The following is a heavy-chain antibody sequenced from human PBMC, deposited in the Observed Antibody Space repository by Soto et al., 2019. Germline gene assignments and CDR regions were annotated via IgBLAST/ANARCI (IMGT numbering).Heavy chain of an antibody. CDR1: GDSVSSTSAA. CDR3: ARGSYYSGWV. D-gene: IGHD6-19*01. V-gene: IGHV6-1*01. Sequence: SQTLSLTCAISGDSVSSTSAAWSWIRQSPSRGLEWLGRTYYRSKWYSDYAVSVKSRITINPDTSKNQFSLQLNSVTPEDTTVYYCARGSYYSGWVWGQGTLVTVSS. CDR2: TYYRSKWYS. J-gene: IGHJ4*02.